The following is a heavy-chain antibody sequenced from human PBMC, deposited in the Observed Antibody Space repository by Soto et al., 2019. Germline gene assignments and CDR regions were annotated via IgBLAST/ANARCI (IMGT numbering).Heavy chain of an antibody. Sequence: QITLKESGPTLVKPTETLTLTCTFSGFSLTSTAVGVNWIRQPPGKALEWLALIYWDDDNHYNPSLKNRLTITKDTSKNPVVLTMTNMDPVDTATYYCAHGSGWLSDYWGQGTLVTVSS. J-gene: IGHJ4*02. CDR1: GFSLTSTAVG. CDR3: AHGSGWLSDY. CDR2: IYWDDDN. D-gene: IGHD6-19*01. V-gene: IGHV2-5*02.